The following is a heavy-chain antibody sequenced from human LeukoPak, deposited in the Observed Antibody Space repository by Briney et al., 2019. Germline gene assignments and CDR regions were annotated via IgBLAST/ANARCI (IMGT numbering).Heavy chain of an antibody. Sequence: GGSLRLSCAASGFTFSSYAMSWVRQAPGKGLEWVAFIRYDGTNAYYPDSVRGRFTISRDNSKNTLYLQMNSLRGEDTAVYYCAKDQRIPTVTTINYYYYMDVWGKGTTVTVSS. J-gene: IGHJ6*03. CDR2: IRYDGTNA. CDR1: GFTFSSYA. D-gene: IGHD4-17*01. V-gene: IGHV3-30*02. CDR3: AKDQRIPTVTTINYYYYMDV.